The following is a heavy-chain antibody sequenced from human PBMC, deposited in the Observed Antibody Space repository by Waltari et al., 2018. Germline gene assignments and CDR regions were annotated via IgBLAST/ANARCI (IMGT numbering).Heavy chain of an antibody. CDR2: VRSNAYGATT. D-gene: IGHD6-19*01. V-gene: IGHV3-49*04. J-gene: IGHJ1*01. Sequence: EVQLVESGGGLVKPGGSLRLSCAASGFTFSNYAMPWVRQAPGKGLGWVGFVRSNAYGATTEYAASVKGRFSISRDDSKSIAYLHMNSLKSEDTGVYYCTRSGWSDWGQGTLVTVSS. CDR3: TRSGWSD. CDR1: GFTFSNYA.